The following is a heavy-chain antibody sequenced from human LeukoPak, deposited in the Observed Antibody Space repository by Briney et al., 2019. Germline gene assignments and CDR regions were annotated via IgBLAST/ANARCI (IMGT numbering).Heavy chain of an antibody. CDR1: GGSISSGGYS. D-gene: IGHD6-13*01. Sequence: PSETLSLTCAVSGGSISSGGYSWSWIRQPPGKGLEWIGYIYHSGSTNYNPSLKSRVTISVDTSKTQFSLKLSSVTAADTAVYYCAREKLVQGYHYGMDVWGKGTTVTVSS. J-gene: IGHJ6*04. V-gene: IGHV4-30-2*01. CDR3: AREKLVQGYHYGMDV. CDR2: IYHSGST.